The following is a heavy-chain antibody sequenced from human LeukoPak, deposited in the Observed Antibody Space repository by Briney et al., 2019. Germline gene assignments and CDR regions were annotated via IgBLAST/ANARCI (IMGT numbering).Heavy chain of an antibody. D-gene: IGHD3-10*01. CDR3: AKGGSGSYSDYYYYMDV. V-gene: IGHV3-9*01. CDR2: ISWNSGSI. Sequence: PGGSLRLSCAASGFTFDDYAMHWVRQAPGKGLEWVSGISWNSGSIGYADSVKGRFTISRDNAKNSLYLQMNSLRAEDTALYYCAKGGSGSYSDYYYYMDVWGKGTTVTISS. CDR1: GFTFDDYA. J-gene: IGHJ6*03.